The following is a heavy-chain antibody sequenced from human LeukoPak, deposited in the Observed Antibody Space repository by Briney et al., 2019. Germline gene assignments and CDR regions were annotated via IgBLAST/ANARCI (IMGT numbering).Heavy chain of an antibody. D-gene: IGHD3-9*01. Sequence: GASVKVSCKASGGTFSSYAISWVRQAPGQGLEWMGGIIPIFGTANYAQKFQGRVTITADESTSTAYMELSSLRSEDTAVYYCARVGFRAYYDILTGYYYFDYWGQGTLVTVSS. J-gene: IGHJ4*02. CDR3: ARVGFRAYYDILTGYYYFDY. V-gene: IGHV1-69*13. CDR2: IIPIFGTA. CDR1: GGTFSSYA.